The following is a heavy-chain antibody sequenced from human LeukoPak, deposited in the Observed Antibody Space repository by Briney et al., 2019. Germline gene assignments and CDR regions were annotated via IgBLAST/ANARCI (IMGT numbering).Heavy chain of an antibody. Sequence: ASVKVSCKASGYTFTSYGISWVRQAPGQGLEWMGWISAYNGNTNYAQKLRGRVTMTTDTSTSTAYMELRSLRSDDTAVYYCARLADYYDILTGYYRVWDYWGQGTLVTVSS. J-gene: IGHJ4*02. CDR2: ISAYNGNT. V-gene: IGHV1-18*01. D-gene: IGHD3-9*01. CDR1: GYTFTSYG. CDR3: ARLADYYDILTGYYRVWDY.